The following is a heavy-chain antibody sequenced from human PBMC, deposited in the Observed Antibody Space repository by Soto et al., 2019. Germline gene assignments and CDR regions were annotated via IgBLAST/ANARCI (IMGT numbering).Heavy chain of an antibody. CDR2: ISSSSSYT. Sequence: EVQLVESGGGLVKPGGSLRLSCAASGFTFSSYSMNWVRQAPGRGLEWVSSISSSSSYTYYADSVKGRLTISRDNAKNSLYLQMNSLRAEDTAVYYCAREVWFSPYYFDYWGQGILVTVSS. J-gene: IGHJ4*02. V-gene: IGHV3-21*01. D-gene: IGHD3-10*01. CDR3: AREVWFSPYYFDY. CDR1: GFTFSSYS.